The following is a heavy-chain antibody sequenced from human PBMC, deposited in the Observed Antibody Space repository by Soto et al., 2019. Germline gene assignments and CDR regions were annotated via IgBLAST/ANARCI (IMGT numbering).Heavy chain of an antibody. D-gene: IGHD3-3*01. Sequence: PGGSLRLSCAASGFTFRDFAMSWVRQAPGRGLEWVSTIRGLVNSVFYADSVRGRFTVSRDNSKNTLYLQMNSVRAEDTALYYCAKDSGLPDFGIVMHAFDVWGQGSRVSVS. CDR2: IRGLVNSV. V-gene: IGHV3-23*01. J-gene: IGHJ3*01. CDR1: GFTFRDFA. CDR3: AKDSGLPDFGIVMHAFDV.